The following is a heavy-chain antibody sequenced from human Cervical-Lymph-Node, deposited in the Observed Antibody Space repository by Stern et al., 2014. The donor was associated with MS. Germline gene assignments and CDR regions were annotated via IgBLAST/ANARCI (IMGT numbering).Heavy chain of an antibody. D-gene: IGHD4-17*01. CDR3: VRRGELDV. V-gene: IGHV3-21*01. Sequence: EVQLLESGGGLIKPGGSLRLSCAASGFIFSSYDMNWVRQAPGKGLEWVASISSSASFIYYEDSVKGRFTIFRDNAKNSLYLQMNSLRAEDTAVYYCVRRGELDVWGQGTTVTVSS. CDR1: GFIFSSYD. J-gene: IGHJ6*02. CDR2: ISSSASFI.